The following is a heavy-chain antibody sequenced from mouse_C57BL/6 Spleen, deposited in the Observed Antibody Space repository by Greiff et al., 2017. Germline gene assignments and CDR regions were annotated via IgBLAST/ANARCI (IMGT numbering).Heavy chain of an antibody. D-gene: IGHD1-1*01. CDR2: IDPETGGT. V-gene: IGHV1-15*01. Sequence: QVQLQQPGAELVRPGASVTLSCTASGYTFTDYEMHWVKQTPVHGLEWIGAIDPETGGTAYNQKFKGKAILTADKSSSTAYMELRSLTSEDSAVYYCTTHLNYSSSPCAYWGQGTLVTVSA. CDR3: TTHLNYSSSPCAY. CDR1: GYTFTDYE. J-gene: IGHJ3*01.